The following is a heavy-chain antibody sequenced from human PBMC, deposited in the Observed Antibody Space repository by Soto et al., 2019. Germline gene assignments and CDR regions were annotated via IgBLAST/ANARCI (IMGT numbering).Heavy chain of an antibody. CDR2: IYSGGST. Sequence: GGSLRLSCAASGFTVSSNYMSWVRQAPGKGLEWVSVIYSGGSTYYADSVKGRFTISRDNSKNTLYLQMNSLRAEDTAVYYCARAHEPGYYDFWSGYDYWGQGTLVTVSS. V-gene: IGHV3-53*01. D-gene: IGHD3-3*01. CDR1: GFTVSSNY. J-gene: IGHJ4*02. CDR3: ARAHEPGYYDFWSGYDY.